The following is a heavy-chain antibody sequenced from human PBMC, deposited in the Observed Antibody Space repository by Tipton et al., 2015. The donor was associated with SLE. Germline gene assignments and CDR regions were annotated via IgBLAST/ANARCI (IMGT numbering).Heavy chain of an antibody. Sequence: TLSLTCAVYGGTSRDYFWSWIRQPPGKGLEGIGEVSHRGTTNYNPSLDSRVTVSVETSKNEVSLKLNSVTASDTAVYYCVSGVGNTGRFHYWGQGALVTVSS. J-gene: IGHJ4*02. CDR3: VSGVGNTGRFHY. CDR2: VSHRGTT. V-gene: IGHV4-34*08. D-gene: IGHD1-14*01. CDR1: GGTSRDYF.